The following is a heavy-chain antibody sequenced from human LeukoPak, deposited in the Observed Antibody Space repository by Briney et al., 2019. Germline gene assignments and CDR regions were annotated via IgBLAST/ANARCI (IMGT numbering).Heavy chain of an antibody. Sequence: SETLSLTCTVSGGSISPYYWSWIRQPPGKGLEWIGYIYYSGNTNYNPSLTSRVSISVDTSKNQFSLKLSSVTATDTAVYYCVRSGALTGYLYWGQGTLVTVSS. CDR3: VRSGALTGYLY. CDR1: GGSISPYY. D-gene: IGHD3-9*01. J-gene: IGHJ4*02. V-gene: IGHV4-59*01. CDR2: IYYSGNT.